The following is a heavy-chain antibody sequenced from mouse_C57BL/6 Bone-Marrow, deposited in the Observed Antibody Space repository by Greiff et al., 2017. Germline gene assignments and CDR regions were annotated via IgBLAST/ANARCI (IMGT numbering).Heavy chain of an antibody. D-gene: IGHD3-2*02. CDR2: INPSNGGT. J-gene: IGHJ3*01. Sequence: VQLQQPGTELVKPGASVKLSCKASGYTFTSYWMHWVKQRPGQGLEWIGNINPSNGGTNYNEKFKGKATLTADKSSSTAYMQFSSLTSEDSAIYYCARGSSGYTFAYWGQGTLVTVSA. V-gene: IGHV1-53*01. CDR3: ARGSSGYTFAY. CDR1: GYTFTSYW.